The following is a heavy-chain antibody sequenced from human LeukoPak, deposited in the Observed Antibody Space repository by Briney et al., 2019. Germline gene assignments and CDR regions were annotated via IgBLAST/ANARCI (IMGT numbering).Heavy chain of an antibody. CDR1: GITLSNYG. V-gene: IGHV3-23*01. J-gene: IGHJ4*02. Sequence: GGSLRLSCAVSGITLSNYGMSWVRQAPGKGLEWVSAISGSGGSTYYADSVKGRFTISRDNSKNTLYLQMNSLRAEDTAVYYCAKGTAMIVVVKLYYFDYWGQGTLVTVSS. CDR2: ISGSGGST. D-gene: IGHD3-22*01. CDR3: AKGTAMIVVVKLYYFDY.